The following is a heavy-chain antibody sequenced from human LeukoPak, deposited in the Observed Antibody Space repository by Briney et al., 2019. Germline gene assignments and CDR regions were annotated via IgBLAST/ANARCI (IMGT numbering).Heavy chain of an antibody. J-gene: IGHJ4*01. CDR2: VYSSGST. CDR3: ASLQKGFFDY. CDR1: GGAISGYY. Sequence: SETLSLTCTVSGGAISGYYWSWIRQPAGKGLEWLGRVYSSGSTKYNPSLESRVTMSVDTSKNQFSLKLNSVTAADTAVYYCASLQKGFFDYWGHGTLVTVSP. V-gene: IGHV4-4*07.